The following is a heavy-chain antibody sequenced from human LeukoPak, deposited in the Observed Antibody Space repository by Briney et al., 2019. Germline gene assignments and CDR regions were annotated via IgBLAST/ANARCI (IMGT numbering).Heavy chain of an antibody. D-gene: IGHD1-1*01. CDR2: IWYDGSNK. J-gene: IGHJ4*02. V-gene: IGHV3-33*08. CDR3: ARLESPDY. Sequence: PGGSLRLSCAASGFTFSSYWMTWIRQAPGKGLEWVAVIWYDGSNKYYADSVKGRFTISRDNSKNTLYLQMNSLRAEDTAVYYCARLESPDYWGQGTLVTVSS. CDR1: GFTFSSYW.